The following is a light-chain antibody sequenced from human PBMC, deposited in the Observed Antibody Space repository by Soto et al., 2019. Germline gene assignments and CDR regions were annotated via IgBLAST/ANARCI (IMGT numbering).Light chain of an antibody. Sequence: ERVMTQSPATLSVSPGERATLSCRTSHSVSSKLAWYQQKPGQAPRLLIYGASTRATGIPARFSGSGSGTDFTLTISGLQSEDVAVYYCQQYNYWPQTFGQGTKVEIK. CDR2: GAS. CDR3: QQYNYWPQT. V-gene: IGKV3D-15*01. J-gene: IGKJ1*01. CDR1: HSVSSK.